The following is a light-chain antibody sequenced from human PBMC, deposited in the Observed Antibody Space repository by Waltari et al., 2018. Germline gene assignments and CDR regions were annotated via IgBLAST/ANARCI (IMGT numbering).Light chain of an antibody. V-gene: IGLV1-47*01. CDR1: NSNVGINY. CDR2: RNK. J-gene: IGLJ1*01. CDR3: AAWDVSLRGI. Sequence: QSVLTQPPSVSGAPGQRVTISCSGSNSNVGINYVSWFQHVPGAAPRLLIYRNKPRPSAVPDRFSGSKSGSSASLAISVLRSEDDADYYCAAWDVSLRGIFGTGTRVTVL.